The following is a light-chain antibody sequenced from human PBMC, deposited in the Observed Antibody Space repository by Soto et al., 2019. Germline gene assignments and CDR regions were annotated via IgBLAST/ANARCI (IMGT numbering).Light chain of an antibody. CDR3: SSYTNINTRACV. V-gene: IGLV2-14*02. CDR1: SSDVGSYNL. CDR2: EVT. Sequence: QSALTQPASVSGSPGQSITISCTGTSSDVGSYNLVSWYQQHPGKAPKCIIYEVTDRPSGVSNRFSGSKSGNTASLTISGLQAEDEAEYYCSSYTNINTRACVFGTGTKLTVL. J-gene: IGLJ1*01.